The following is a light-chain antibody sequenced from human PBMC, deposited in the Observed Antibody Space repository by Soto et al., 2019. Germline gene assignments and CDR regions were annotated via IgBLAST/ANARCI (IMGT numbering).Light chain of an antibody. Sequence: QSALNQPLPASGTPGQRVPISCSGSSSNIGGNIVNWYQQLPGTAPKLLIFGNDQRPSWVPDRFSGSKSGTSASLAISGLQSEDEANYYCAAWDDSLNGVVFGGGTKVTVL. V-gene: IGLV1-44*01. CDR3: AAWDDSLNGVV. CDR2: GND. J-gene: IGLJ2*01. CDR1: SSNIGGNI.